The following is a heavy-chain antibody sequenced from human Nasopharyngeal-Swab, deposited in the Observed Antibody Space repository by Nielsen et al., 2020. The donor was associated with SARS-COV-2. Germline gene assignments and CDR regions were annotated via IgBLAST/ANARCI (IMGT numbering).Heavy chain of an antibody. J-gene: IGHJ4*02. CDR3: ATLSSSWYDYYFDY. CDR1: GGSISSSTYY. CDR2: IYYGGST. D-gene: IGHD6-13*01. V-gene: IGHV4-39*01. Sequence: SETLSLTCTVSGGSISSSTYYWAWIRQPPGKGLEWIGSIYYGGSTYYNPSLKSRVTISVDTSKNQFSLKLSAVTAADTAVYYCATLSSSWYDYYFDYWGQATLVTVSS.